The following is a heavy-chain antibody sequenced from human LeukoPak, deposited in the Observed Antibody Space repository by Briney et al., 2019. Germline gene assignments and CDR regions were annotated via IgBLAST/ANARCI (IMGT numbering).Heavy chain of an antibody. CDR1: GFTSSSHA. CDR2: TSNDGSNK. J-gene: IGHJ6*02. Sequence: GGSLRLSCAASGFTSSSHAMHWVRQAPGKGLEWVAVTSNDGSNKYYAGSVKGRFTISRDNAKNSLYLQMNSLRVEDTAVYYCARDDQRTFYGMDVWGLGTAVTVSS. D-gene: IGHD3-16*01. V-gene: IGHV3-30-3*01. CDR3: ARDDQRTFYGMDV.